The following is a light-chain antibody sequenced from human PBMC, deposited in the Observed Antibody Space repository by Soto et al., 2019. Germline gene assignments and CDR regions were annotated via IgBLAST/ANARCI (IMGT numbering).Light chain of an antibody. V-gene: IGKV3-15*01. J-gene: IGKJ1*01. CDR1: QSVSSN. Sequence: EIVMTQSPATLSVSPGERATLSFRSSQSVSSNLAWYQQKPGQAPRLLIYGASTRATGIPARFSGSGSGTEFTLTISSLQSEDFALYYCQQYNNWPTWTFGQGTKVDIK. CDR2: GAS. CDR3: QQYNNWPTWT.